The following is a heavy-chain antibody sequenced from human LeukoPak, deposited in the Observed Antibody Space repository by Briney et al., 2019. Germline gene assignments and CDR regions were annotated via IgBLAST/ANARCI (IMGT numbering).Heavy chain of an antibody. D-gene: IGHD3-22*01. J-gene: IGHJ6*03. V-gene: IGHV4-39*01. CDR3: VSLDSSGYLPYYYYMDV. Sequence: SETLSLTCTVSGGSISSSSYYWGWIRQPPGKGLEWIGSIYYSGSTYYNPSLKSRVTISVDTSKNQFSLKLSSVTAADTAVYYCVSLDSSGYLPYYYYMDVWGKGTTVTISS. CDR2: IYYSGST. CDR1: GGSISSSSYY.